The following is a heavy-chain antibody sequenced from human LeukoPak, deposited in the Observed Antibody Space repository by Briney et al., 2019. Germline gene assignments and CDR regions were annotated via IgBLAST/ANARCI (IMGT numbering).Heavy chain of an antibody. J-gene: IGHJ4*02. V-gene: IGHV3-30*02. CDR2: IRYDGSNK. D-gene: IGHD6-13*01. CDR3: AKHLPIRAAAGSDDY. CDR1: GFTFSNYA. Sequence: QSGGSLRLSCAASGFTFSNYAMHWVRQAPGKGLEGVAFIRYDGSNKYYADSVKGRFTISRDNSKNTLYLQMNSLRAEDTAVYYCAKHLPIRAAAGSDDYWGQGTLVTVSS.